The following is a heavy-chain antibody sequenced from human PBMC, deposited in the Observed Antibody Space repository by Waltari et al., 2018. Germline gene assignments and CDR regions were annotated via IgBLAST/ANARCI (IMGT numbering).Heavy chain of an antibody. D-gene: IGHD6-19*01. CDR1: GYTFTSYY. V-gene: IGHV1-46*01. CDR2: INPSGGST. Sequence: QVQLVQSGAEVKKPGASVKVSCKASGYTFTSYYMHWVRQAPGQGLEWMGIINPSGGSTSYAQKFQGRVTITRDTSASTAYMELSSLRSEDTAVYYCARGEAVAGLDYWGQGTLVTVSS. CDR3: ARGEAVAGLDY. J-gene: IGHJ4*02.